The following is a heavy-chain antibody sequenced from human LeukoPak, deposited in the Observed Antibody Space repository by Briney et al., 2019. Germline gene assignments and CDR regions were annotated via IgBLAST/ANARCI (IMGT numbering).Heavy chain of an antibody. Sequence: PGGSLRLSCAASGFTFSSYAMSWIRQPPGKGLEWIGEINHSGSTNYNPSLKSRVTISVDTSKNQFSLKLSSVTAADTAVYYCARLAAAGRLYYYYYYMDVWGKGTTVTVSS. J-gene: IGHJ6*03. CDR3: ARLAAAGRLYYYYYYMDV. D-gene: IGHD6-13*01. CDR2: INHSGST. V-gene: IGHV4-34*01. CDR1: GFTFSSYA.